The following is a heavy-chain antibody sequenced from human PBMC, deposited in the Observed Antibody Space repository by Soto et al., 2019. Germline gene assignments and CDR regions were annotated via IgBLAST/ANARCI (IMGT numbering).Heavy chain of an antibody. CDR2: IIPIFGTA. V-gene: IGHV1-69*12. CDR1: GDTFNRYA. J-gene: IGHJ4*02. D-gene: IGHD3-3*01. Sequence: QVQLEQSGAEVKKPGSSVKVSCKASGDTFNRYAISWVRQAPGQGLEWMGGIIPIFGTASYEQQFQGRVTITADESTSTAYMEVTSLRSEDTAVYYCARGARFLEWLSFDHWGQGTLVTVSS. CDR3: ARGARFLEWLSFDH.